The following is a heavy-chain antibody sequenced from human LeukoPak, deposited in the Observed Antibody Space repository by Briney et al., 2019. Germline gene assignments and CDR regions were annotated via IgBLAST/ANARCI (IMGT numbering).Heavy chain of an antibody. Sequence: ASVKVSCKASGYTFTSYYMHWVRQAPGQGLEWMGIINPSGGSTSYAQKFQGRVTMTRDTSTSTVYMELSSLRSEDTAVYYCARGGLNYYGSGSYSLYNWFDPWGQGTLVTVSS. J-gene: IGHJ5*02. D-gene: IGHD3-10*01. CDR3: ARGGLNYYGSGSYSLYNWFDP. CDR1: GYTFTSYY. CDR2: INPSGGST. V-gene: IGHV1-46*01.